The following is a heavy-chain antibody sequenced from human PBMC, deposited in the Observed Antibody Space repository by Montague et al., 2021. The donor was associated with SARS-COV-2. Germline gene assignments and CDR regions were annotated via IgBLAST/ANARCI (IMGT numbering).Heavy chain of an antibody. CDR1: GGSISSYY. Sequence: SETLSPTCTVSGGSISSYYWSWIRQPPGKGLEWIGYIYYSGSTNYNPSLKSRVTISVDTSKNQFSLKLSSVTAADTAVYYCARAKGSRYYYDSSGYYRDRGYYYYYYGMDVWGQGTTVTVSS. V-gene: IGHV4-59*08. CDR3: ARAKGSRYYYDSSGYYRDRGYYYYYYGMDV. J-gene: IGHJ6*02. D-gene: IGHD3-22*01. CDR2: IYYSGST.